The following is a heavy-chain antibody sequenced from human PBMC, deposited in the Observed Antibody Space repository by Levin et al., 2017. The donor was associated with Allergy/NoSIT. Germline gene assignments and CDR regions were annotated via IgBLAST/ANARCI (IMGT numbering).Heavy chain of an antibody. CDR2: IASDGSIT. J-gene: IGHJ4*02. CDR3: ARPIVPAAMGADY. V-gene: IGHV3-74*01. Sequence: PGGSLRLSCAASGFTFSSYWMHWVRQAPGKGLVCVSRIASDGSITTYADSVKGRFTISRDNAKNTLYLQMNSLKAEDTAVYYCARPIVPAAMGADYWGQGTLVTVSS. CDR1: GFTFSSYW. D-gene: IGHD2-2*01.